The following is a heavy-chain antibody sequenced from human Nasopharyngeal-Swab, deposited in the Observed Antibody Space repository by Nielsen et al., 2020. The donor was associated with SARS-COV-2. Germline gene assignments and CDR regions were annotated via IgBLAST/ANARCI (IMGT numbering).Heavy chain of an antibody. J-gene: IGHJ5*02. V-gene: IGHV4/OR15-8*01. Sequence: SETLSLTCNVSGGSISNYNWWTWARQPPGKGLEWIGEFYTSGSPNYNPSLKSRVTISVDTSKNQFSLKLSSVTAADTALYYCARLGGSPRPSWFDPWGQGTLVTVSS. D-gene: IGHD3-16*01. CDR1: GGSISNYNW. CDR2: FYTSGSP. CDR3: ARLGGSPRPSWFDP.